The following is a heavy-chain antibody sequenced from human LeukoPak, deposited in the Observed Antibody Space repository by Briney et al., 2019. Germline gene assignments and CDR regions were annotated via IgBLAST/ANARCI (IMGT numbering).Heavy chain of an antibody. Sequence: GGSLRLSCVASGFTFSRYGMHWIRQAPGKGLEGVAVIWFDGGKRYYADSVKGRFTISRDDSKNMLYLQMNSLRVEDTAIYYCARDPGVTTFYFDSWGQGALVTVSS. CDR3: ARDPGVTTFYFDS. D-gene: IGHD4-17*01. V-gene: IGHV3-33*01. CDR2: IWFDGGKR. J-gene: IGHJ4*02. CDR1: GFTFSRYG.